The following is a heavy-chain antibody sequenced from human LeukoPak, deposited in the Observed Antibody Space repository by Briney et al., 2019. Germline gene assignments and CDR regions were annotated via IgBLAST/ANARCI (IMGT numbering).Heavy chain of an antibody. CDR1: GFTFSSYG. CDR2: IWYDGSNK. Sequence: PGGSLRLSCAASGFTFSSYGMHWVRQAPGKGLEWVAVIWYDGSNKYYADSVKGRFTISRDNSKNTLYLQMNSLRAEDTAVYYCARDNGHSSGWYYFGYWGQGTLVTVSS. V-gene: IGHV3-33*01. CDR3: ARDNGHSSGWYYFGY. D-gene: IGHD6-19*01. J-gene: IGHJ4*02.